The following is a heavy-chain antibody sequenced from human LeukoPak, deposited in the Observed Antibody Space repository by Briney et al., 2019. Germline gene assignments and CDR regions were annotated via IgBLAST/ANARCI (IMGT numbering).Heavy chain of an antibody. CDR2: INHSGST. D-gene: IGHD3-10*01. CDR1: GGSFSGYY. V-gene: IGHV4-34*01. CDR3: ARVGFRTMVRGVMNY. J-gene: IGHJ4*02. Sequence: SETLSLTCAVYGGSFSGYYWSWIRQPPGKGPEWIGEINHSGSTNYNPSLKSRVTISVDTSKNQFSLKLSSVTAADTAVYYCARVGFRTMVRGVMNYWGQGTLVTVSS.